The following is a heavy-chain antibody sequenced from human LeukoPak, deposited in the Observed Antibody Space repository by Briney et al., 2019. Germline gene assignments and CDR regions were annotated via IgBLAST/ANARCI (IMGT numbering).Heavy chain of an antibody. CDR2: ISYDGSNK. D-gene: IGHD2-21*02. V-gene: IGHV3-30-3*01. CDR1: GFTFRNYA. J-gene: IGHJ1*01. Sequence: GGSLRLSCAAPGFTFRNYAVHWVRQAPGKGLEWAAVISYDGSNKYYADSVKGRFTISRDNSKNTLSLQMNSLRDDDTAVYYCTRDPRLREFESWGQGTLVTVSS. CDR3: TRDPRLREFES.